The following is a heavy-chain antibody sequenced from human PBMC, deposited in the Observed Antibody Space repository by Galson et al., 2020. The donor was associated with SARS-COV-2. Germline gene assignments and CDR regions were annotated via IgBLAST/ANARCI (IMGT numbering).Heavy chain of an antibody. CDR2: IIPIFGTA. Sequence: SVKVSCKASGGTFSSYAISWVRQVPGQGLEWMGGIIPIFGTANYAQKFQGRVTITADESTSTAYMELSSLSSEDTAVYYCARGGWGYDFWTTNWFDPWGQGTLVTVSS. V-gene: IGHV1-69*13. D-gene: IGHD3-3*01. CDR1: GGTFSSYA. CDR3: ARGGWGYDFWTTNWFDP. J-gene: IGHJ5*02.